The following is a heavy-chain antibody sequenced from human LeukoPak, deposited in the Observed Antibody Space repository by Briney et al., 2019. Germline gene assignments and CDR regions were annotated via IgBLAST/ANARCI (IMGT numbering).Heavy chain of an antibody. Sequence: SETLSLTCTVSGGSISSGDYYWSWIRQPPGTGLEWIGYIYYSGSTYYNPSLKSRVTISVDTSKNQFSLKLSSVTAADTAVYYCARERPYYGMDVWGQGTTVTVSS. CDR1: GGSISSGDYY. J-gene: IGHJ6*02. CDR3: ARERPYYGMDV. V-gene: IGHV4-30-4*01. CDR2: IYYSGST.